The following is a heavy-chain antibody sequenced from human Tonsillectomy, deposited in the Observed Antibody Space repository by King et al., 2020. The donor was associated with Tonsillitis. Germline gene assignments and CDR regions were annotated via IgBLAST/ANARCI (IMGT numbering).Heavy chain of an antibody. D-gene: IGHD1-26*01. CDR1: GYTFTTYG. CDR2: INTNTGNP. Sequence: VQLVESGSELKKPGASVKVSCKASGYTFTTYGVNWMRQAPGQGLEWMGWINTNTGNPTYGQGFTGRFVFSLDTSVSTAYLQIGSLKAEDTAMYYCARDLRGVGRSLDYWGQGTLVTVSS. J-gene: IGHJ4*02. V-gene: IGHV7-4-1*01. CDR3: ARDLRGVGRSLDY.